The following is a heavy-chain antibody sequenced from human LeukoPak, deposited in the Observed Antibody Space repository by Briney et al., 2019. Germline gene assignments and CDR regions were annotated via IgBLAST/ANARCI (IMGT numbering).Heavy chain of an antibody. CDR2: ISGSGGST. CDR3: AKDRDLSLAYDYVWGTPNWFDP. D-gene: IGHD3-16*01. V-gene: IGHV3-23*01. J-gene: IGHJ5*02. CDR1: GFTVSSNY. Sequence: PGGSLRLSCAASGFTVSSNYMSWVRQAPGKGLEWVSAISGSGGSTYYADSVKGRFTISRDNSKNTLYLQMNSLRAEDTAVYYCAKDRDLSLAYDYVWGTPNWFDPWGQGTLVTVSS.